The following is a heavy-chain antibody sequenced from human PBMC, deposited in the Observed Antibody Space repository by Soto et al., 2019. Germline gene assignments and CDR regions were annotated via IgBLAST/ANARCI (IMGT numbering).Heavy chain of an antibody. CDR3: AKGNDFWSVYALDY. CDR1: GFTFSSYG. J-gene: IGHJ4*02. CDR2: ISYDGSNK. V-gene: IGHV3-30*18. Sequence: QVQLVEPGGGVVQPGRSLRLSCAASGFTFSSYGMHWVRQAPGKGLEWVAVISYDGSNKYYADSVKGRFTISRDNSKNTLYLQMNSLRAEDTAVYYCAKGNDFWSVYALDYWGQGTLVTVSS. D-gene: IGHD3-3*01.